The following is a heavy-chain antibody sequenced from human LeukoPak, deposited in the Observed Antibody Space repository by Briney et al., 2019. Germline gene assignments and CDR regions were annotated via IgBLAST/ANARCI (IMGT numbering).Heavy chain of an antibody. V-gene: IGHV1-18*01. D-gene: IGHD2-15*01. CDR3: VRDERGGYVDY. J-gene: IGHJ4*02. Sequence: GASVKLSCKASGYTFTSYGISWVRQATGQGLEWMGWISAYNGNTNYAQKLQGRVTMTTDTSTSTAYMELRSLRSDDTAVYYCVRDERGGYVDYWGQGTLVTVSS. CDR2: ISAYNGNT. CDR1: GYTFTSYG.